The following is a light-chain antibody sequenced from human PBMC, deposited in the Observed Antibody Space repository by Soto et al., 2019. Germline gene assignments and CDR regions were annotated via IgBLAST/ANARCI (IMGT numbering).Light chain of an antibody. Sequence: QSALTQPASVSGSHGQSITISCTGTSSDDGGYNYVSWYQQHPGKAPKLMIYEVSNRPSGVSNRFSGSKSGNTASLTISGLQAEDEADYYCSSYTSSSTPVVFGGGTKLTVL. CDR2: EVS. J-gene: IGLJ2*01. CDR1: SSDDGGYNY. CDR3: SSYTSSSTPVV. V-gene: IGLV2-14*01.